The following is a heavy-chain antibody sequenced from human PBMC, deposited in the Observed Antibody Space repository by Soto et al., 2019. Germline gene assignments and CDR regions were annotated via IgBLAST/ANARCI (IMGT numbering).Heavy chain of an antibody. V-gene: IGHV4-59*08. J-gene: IGHJ6*02. CDR3: VRQGIGALHGLVDV. CDR2: IYSNGGT. CDR1: GDSIGTYN. Sequence: QVQLQASGPGLVKPSDTLSLTCTVSGDSIGTYNWGWIRQPPGKRLEWIGYIYSNGGTSYNPALKRRVTISAATSTKQFSLRLSSVTAADTAVYYCVRQGIGALHGLVDVWGQGTTVTVSS. D-gene: IGHD1-26*01.